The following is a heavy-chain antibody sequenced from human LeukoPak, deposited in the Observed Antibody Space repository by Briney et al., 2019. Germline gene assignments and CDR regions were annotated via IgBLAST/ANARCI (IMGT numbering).Heavy chain of an antibody. D-gene: IGHD6-19*01. CDR3: ARGSGSQDY. CDR1: GYSTSSGYY. V-gene: IGHV4-38-2*02. J-gene: IGHJ4*02. CDR2: IHHSGST. Sequence: PETLSLTCTVSGYSTSSGYYWGWIRQPPGKGLEWIGSIHHSGSTYYNPSLKSRVTISVDTSKNQFSLKLSSVTAADTAVYYCARGSGSQDYWGQGTLVTVSS.